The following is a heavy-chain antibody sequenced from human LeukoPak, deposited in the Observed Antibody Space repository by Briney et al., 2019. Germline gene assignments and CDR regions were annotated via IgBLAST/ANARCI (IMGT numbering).Heavy chain of an antibody. CDR2: ISVSGGTT. CDR1: GFTFSTYA. CDR3: AKGTHYYDSSGYLFYFDY. V-gene: IGHV3-23*01. Sequence: GGSLRLSCAASGFTFSTYAMNWVRQAPGKGLEWVPGISVSGGTTYYADSVKGRFTISRDNSKNTLYLQMSSLTVEDTAVYYCAKGTHYYDSSGYLFYFDYWGQGTLVTVSS. D-gene: IGHD3-22*01. J-gene: IGHJ4*02.